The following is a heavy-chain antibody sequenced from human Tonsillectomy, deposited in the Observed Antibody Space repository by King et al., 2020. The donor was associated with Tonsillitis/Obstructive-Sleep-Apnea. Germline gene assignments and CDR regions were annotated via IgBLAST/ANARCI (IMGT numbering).Heavy chain of an antibody. J-gene: IGHJ5*02. D-gene: IGHD2-2*01. CDR3: ARGTGYCASTNCLGGWFDP. Sequence: QLQESGPGLVKPSGTLSLTCAVSGDSINSTNWWSWVRQPPGKGLEWIGEIYHSGSPNYNPSPKSRVTISVDKSKNQFSLKLNSVTAADTAVYFCARGTGYCASTNCLGGWFDPWGQGTLVTVSS. CDR1: GDSINSTNW. V-gene: IGHV4-4*02. CDR2: IYHSGSP.